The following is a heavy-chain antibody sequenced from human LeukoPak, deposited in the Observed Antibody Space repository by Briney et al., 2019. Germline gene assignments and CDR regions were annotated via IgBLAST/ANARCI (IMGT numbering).Heavy chain of an antibody. CDR2: IYTSGST. J-gene: IGHJ6*02. V-gene: IGHV4-4*07. D-gene: IGHD3-3*01. CDR3: ARESIFGVVIPSYYYGMDV. Sequence: SETLSLTCTVSGGSISSYYWSWIRQPAGKGLEWIGRIYTSGSTNYNPSLKSRVTMSVDTSKNQFSLKLSSVTAADTAVYYCARESIFGVVIPSYYYGMDVWGQGTTVTVSS. CDR1: GGSISSYY.